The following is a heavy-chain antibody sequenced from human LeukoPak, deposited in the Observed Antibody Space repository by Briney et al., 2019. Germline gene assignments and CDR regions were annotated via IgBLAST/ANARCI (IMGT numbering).Heavy chain of an antibody. CDR3: ARARYYDSSGYCVFDY. J-gene: IGHJ4*02. Sequence: SETLSLTRTVSGGSISSGGYYWSWIRQHPGKGLEWIGYIYYSGSTYYNPSLKSRVTISVDTSKNQFSLKLSSVTAADTAVYYCARARYYDSSGYCVFDYWGQGTLVTVSS. CDR1: GGSISSGGYY. CDR2: IYYSGST. V-gene: IGHV4-31*03. D-gene: IGHD3-22*01.